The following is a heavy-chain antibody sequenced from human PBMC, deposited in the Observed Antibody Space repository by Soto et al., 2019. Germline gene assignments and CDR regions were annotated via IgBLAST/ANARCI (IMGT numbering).Heavy chain of an antibody. J-gene: IGHJ4*02. V-gene: IGHV4-59*01. Sequence: SETLSLTCTVSGGSISSYYWSWIRQPPGKGLEWIGYIYNSGSTIYNPSLKSRVTISVDTSKNQFSLKLTSVTAADTAVYYCVRDRDSWGQGTLVTVSS. CDR2: IYNSGST. CDR1: GGSISSYY. CDR3: VRDRDS.